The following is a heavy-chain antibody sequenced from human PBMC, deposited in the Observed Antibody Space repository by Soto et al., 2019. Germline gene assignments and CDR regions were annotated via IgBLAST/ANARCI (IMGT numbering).Heavy chain of an antibody. CDR2: ISSSSSYI. CDR3: ARVIGIAAAPLDY. Sequence: GGSLILSCAASGFTFSDYSMNWVRQAPGKGLEWVSSISSSSSYIYYADSVKGRFTISRDNAKNSLYLQMNSLRGEDTAIYYCARVIGIAAAPLDYWGQGTLVTVSS. D-gene: IGHD6-13*01. CDR1: GFTFSDYS. V-gene: IGHV3-21*01. J-gene: IGHJ4*02.